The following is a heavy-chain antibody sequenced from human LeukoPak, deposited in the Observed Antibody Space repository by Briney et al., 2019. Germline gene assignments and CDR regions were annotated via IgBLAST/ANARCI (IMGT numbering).Heavy chain of an antibody. D-gene: IGHD4-11*01. J-gene: IGHJ4*02. CDR3: AKDGHYSNFYSDY. V-gene: IGHV3-74*01. Sequence: GGSLRLSCAASGFIFSSYWRHWVRQAPGKGPVWVSRIKSDGSSPSYADSVKGRFTISRDNAKNTVYLQMNSLRAEDTAVYYCAKDGHYSNFYSDYWGQGTLVTVSS. CDR1: GFIFSSYW. CDR2: IKSDGSSP.